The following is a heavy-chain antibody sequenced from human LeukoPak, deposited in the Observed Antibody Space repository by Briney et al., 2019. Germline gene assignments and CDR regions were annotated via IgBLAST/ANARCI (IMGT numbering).Heavy chain of an antibody. CDR1: GFTFSSYA. Sequence: GGSLRLSCAASGFTFSSYAMHWVRQAPGKGLEWVAVISYDGSNKYYADSVKVRFTISRDNSKNTLYLQMNSLRAEDTAVYYCARGDMYYDILTGSDYYFDYWGQGTLVTVSS. V-gene: IGHV3-30-3*01. CDR2: ISYDGSNK. J-gene: IGHJ4*02. CDR3: ARGDMYYDILTGSDYYFDY. D-gene: IGHD3-9*01.